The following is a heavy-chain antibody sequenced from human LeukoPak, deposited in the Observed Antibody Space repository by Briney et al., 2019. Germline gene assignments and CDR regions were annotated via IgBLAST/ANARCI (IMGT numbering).Heavy chain of an antibody. J-gene: IGHJ4*02. CDR3: AGHHPRNTVDF. Sequence: PSETLSLTCAVYGGSFSGYYWSWLRQPPGKGLEWIGEINHSGSTNYNPSLKSRVTISVDTSKNQFSLKLRSVTAADTAVYYCAGHHPRNTVDFWGQGTLVTVSS. D-gene: IGHD2/OR15-2a*01. CDR2: INHSGST. CDR1: GGSFSGYY. V-gene: IGHV4-34*01.